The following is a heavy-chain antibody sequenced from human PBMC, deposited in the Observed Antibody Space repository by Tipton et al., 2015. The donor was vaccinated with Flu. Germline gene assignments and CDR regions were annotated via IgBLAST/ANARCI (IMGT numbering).Heavy chain of an antibody. D-gene: IGHD6-19*01. CDR3: AKDGWDTSGWYPFDY. Sequence: SLRLSCQASGFTFSSFAMSWVRQAPGKGLEWVSGISGSGGSTYYADSVKGRFTISRDNSKNTLYLLISSLRPEDTAVYYCAKDGWDTSGWYPFDYWGQGTLVTVSA. V-gene: IGHV3-23*01. J-gene: IGHJ4*02. CDR2: ISGSGGST. CDR1: GFTFSSFA.